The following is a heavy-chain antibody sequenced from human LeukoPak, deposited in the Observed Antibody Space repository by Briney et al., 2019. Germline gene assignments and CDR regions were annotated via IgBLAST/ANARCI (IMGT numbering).Heavy chain of an antibody. CDR2: ISSSSSHI. CDR1: GFTFSSYS. V-gene: IGHV3-21*01. J-gene: IGHJ4*02. Sequence: GGSLRLSCAASGFTFSSYSMNWVRQAPGKGLEWVSSISSSSSHIYYADSVKGRFTISRDNAKNSLYLQMNSLRVEDTAVYYCARDQDAYSSGWYGVFDFWGQGSLVTVSS. D-gene: IGHD6-19*01. CDR3: ARDQDAYSSGWYGVFDF.